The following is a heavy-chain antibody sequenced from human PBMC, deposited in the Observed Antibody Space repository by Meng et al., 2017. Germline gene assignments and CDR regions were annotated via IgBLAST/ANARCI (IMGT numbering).Heavy chain of an antibody. CDR3: ARDMGYYYDSSPGSAFDI. J-gene: IGHJ3*02. CDR2: IIPIFGTA. D-gene: IGHD3-22*01. V-gene: IGHV1-69*05. CDR1: GGTFSSYA. Sequence: SVKVSCKASGGTFSSYAISWVRQAPGQGLEWMGGIIPIFGTANYAQKFQGRVTITTDESTSTAYMELSSLRSEDTAVYYCARDMGYYYDSSPGSAFDIWGQGTMVTVSS.